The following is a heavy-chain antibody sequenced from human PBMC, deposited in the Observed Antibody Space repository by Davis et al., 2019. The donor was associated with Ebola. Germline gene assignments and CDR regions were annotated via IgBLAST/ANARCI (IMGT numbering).Heavy chain of an antibody. CDR3: ARTRYCSGGSCYRFDY. CDR1: GYTFTGYY. Sequence: ASVKVSCKASGYTFTGYYMHWVRQAPGQGLEWMGWINAGNGNTKYSQKFQGRVTITRDTSASTAYMELSSLRSEDTAVYYCARTRYCSGGSCYRFDYWGQGTLVTVSS. V-gene: IGHV1-3*01. D-gene: IGHD2-15*01. CDR2: INAGNGNT. J-gene: IGHJ4*02.